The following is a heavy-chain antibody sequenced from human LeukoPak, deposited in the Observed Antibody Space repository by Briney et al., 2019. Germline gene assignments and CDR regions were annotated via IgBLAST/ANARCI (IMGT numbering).Heavy chain of an antibody. V-gene: IGHV3-23*01. D-gene: IGHD4-23*01. J-gene: IGHJ4*02. CDR2: ISGSGDST. CDR3: AKRPGDYGGKYFDY. Sequence: PGGSLRLSCAASGFTFSSYAMSWVRLAPEKGLEWVSSISGSGDSTYYADSVKGRFTISRDNSKNTLYLQMNSLRAEDTAVYYCAKRPGDYGGKYFDYWGQGTLVTVSS. CDR1: GFTFSSYA.